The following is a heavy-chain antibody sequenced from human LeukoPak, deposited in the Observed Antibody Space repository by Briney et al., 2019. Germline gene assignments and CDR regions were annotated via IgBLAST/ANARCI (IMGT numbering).Heavy chain of an antibody. CDR1: GFTFSGYG. J-gene: IGHJ4*02. CDR2: IRYDGSNK. Sequence: GGSLRLSCAASGFTFSGYGMHWVRQAPGKGLEGVAFIRYDGSNKYYADSVKGRFTISRDNSKNTLYLQMNSLRAEDTAVYYCAKDLDRAGYDSSGWDYWGQGTLVTVSS. D-gene: IGHD3-22*01. V-gene: IGHV3-30*02. CDR3: AKDLDRAGYDSSGWDY.